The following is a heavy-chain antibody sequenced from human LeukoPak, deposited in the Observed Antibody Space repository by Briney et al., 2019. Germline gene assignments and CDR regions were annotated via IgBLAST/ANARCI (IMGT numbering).Heavy chain of an antibody. CDR1: GFIFSKAW. J-gene: IGHJ4*02. D-gene: IGHD3-22*01. CDR2: IKSKTDGGTT. CDR3: TTVAHYYDSSGYYYFDY. Sequence: GGSLRLSCAASGFIFSKAWMSWVRQAPGKGLEWVGRIKSKTDGGTTDYAAPVKGRFTISRDDSKNTLYLQMNSLKTEDTAVHYCTTVAHYYDSSGYYYFDYWGQGTLVTVSS. V-gene: IGHV3-15*01.